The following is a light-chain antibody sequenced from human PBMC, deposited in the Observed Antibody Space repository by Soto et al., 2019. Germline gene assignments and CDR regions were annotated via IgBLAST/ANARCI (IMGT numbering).Light chain of an antibody. CDR1: HSVSSR. CDR2: GAS. CDR3: QHYTNWPLT. J-gene: IGKJ4*01. V-gene: IGKV3-15*01. Sequence: EIVMTQSPATLSVSPGERVTLSCRASHSVSSRSACYQEKPGQAPRLLIYGASTRATGLPARFSGSGSGTEFTPTISSPQSEDFAVYYCQHYTNWPLTFGGGTKVEIK.